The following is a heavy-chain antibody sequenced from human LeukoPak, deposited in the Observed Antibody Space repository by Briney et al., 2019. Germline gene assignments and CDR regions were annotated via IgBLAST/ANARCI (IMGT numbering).Heavy chain of an antibody. CDR3: ARYYCNSVSYCHFDY. V-gene: IGHV4-59*01. J-gene: IGHJ4*02. CDR1: GGSISSYY. D-gene: IGHD2/OR15-2a*01. CDR2: IYYSGSS. Sequence: SETLSLTCTASGGSISSYYWSWIRQPPGKGLEWIGYIYYSGSSNYNPSLKSRVTISVDMSKNQFSLKLSSVTTADTAVYYCARYYCNSVSYCHFDYWGQGTLVTVSS.